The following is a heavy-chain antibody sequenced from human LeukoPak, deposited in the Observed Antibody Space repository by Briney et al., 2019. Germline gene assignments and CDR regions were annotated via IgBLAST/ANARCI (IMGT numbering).Heavy chain of an antibody. Sequence: SETLSLTCSVSAGSLSSHYWSWLRQPPGKGLEWIGYIYYSGTTNYNPSLKSRVSISVDTSKNQFPLKLSSVTAADTPVYYCARGVYIAAAQYGYWGQGTLVTVSS. CDR1: AGSLSSHY. CDR2: IYYSGTT. D-gene: IGHD6-13*01. V-gene: IGHV4-59*11. J-gene: IGHJ4*02. CDR3: ARGVYIAAAQYGY.